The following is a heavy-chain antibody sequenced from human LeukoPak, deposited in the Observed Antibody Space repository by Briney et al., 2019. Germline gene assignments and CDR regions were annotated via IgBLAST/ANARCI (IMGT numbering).Heavy chain of an antibody. CDR1: GGSISSYY. Sequence: SETLSLTCTVSGGSISSYYWSWIRQPAGKGLEWIGRIYTSGSTNYNPSLKSRVTISVDTSKNQFSLKLSSVTAADTAVYYCARNKIVVVVAAGYFDYWGQGTLVTVSS. J-gene: IGHJ4*02. D-gene: IGHD2-15*01. V-gene: IGHV4-4*07. CDR2: IYTSGST. CDR3: ARNKIVVVVAAGYFDY.